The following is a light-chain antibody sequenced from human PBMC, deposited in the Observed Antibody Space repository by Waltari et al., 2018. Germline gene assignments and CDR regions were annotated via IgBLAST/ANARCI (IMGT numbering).Light chain of an antibody. CDR2: AAF. CDR1: QSISNY. V-gene: IGKV1-39*01. CDR3: QQSYSPVWT. Sequence: DIQMTQSPSSLSASVGDRVIITCRASQSISNYFSWYQQKPGGAPKLLIYAAFNLQSGVPSRFSGSGSGTDFSLTISSLQPEDFATYYCQQSYSPVWTFGQGTKVEIK. J-gene: IGKJ1*01.